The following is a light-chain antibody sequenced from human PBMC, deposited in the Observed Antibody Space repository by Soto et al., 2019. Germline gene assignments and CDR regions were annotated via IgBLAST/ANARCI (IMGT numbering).Light chain of an antibody. CDR2: GAF. Sequence: EIVVTQSPLTLSVSPGQRATLSCRASQSVSSNLAWYQQKPGQAPSLLIYGAFTRAAGIPARFSGTGSGTEFTLTISSLQSDDFALYYCQQYNDWPLTFGQGTKVDIK. CDR3: QQYNDWPLT. CDR1: QSVSSN. J-gene: IGKJ1*01. V-gene: IGKV3-15*01.